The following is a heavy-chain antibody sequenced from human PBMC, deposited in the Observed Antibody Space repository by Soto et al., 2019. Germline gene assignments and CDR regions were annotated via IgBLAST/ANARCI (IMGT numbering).Heavy chain of an antibody. CDR1: GGTFSSYA. V-gene: IGHV1-69*06. CDR3: ASRLVQENCGGDCTAA. Sequence: QVQLVQSGAEVKKPGSSGKVSCKASGGTFSSYAISWVRQAPGQGLEWMGGIIPIFGTANYAQKFQGRVTITADKSTSTAYMELSSLRSEDTAVYYCASRLVQENCGGDCTAAWDQGNLVTVSS. D-gene: IGHD2-21*02. CDR2: IIPIFGTA. J-gene: IGHJ5*02.